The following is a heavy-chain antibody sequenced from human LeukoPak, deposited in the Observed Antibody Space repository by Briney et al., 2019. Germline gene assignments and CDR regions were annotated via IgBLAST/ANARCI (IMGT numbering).Heavy chain of an antibody. CDR2: ISPYNENT. D-gene: IGHD3-22*01. CDR1: GYTFIRNG. V-gene: IGHV1-18*01. J-gene: IGHJ4*02. Sequence: ASVKVSCKASGYTFIRNGISWVRQAPGQGLEWMGWISPYNENTKYLQKLQGRVTLTTDTSTSTAYMELRSLRSDDTAVYYCAIYYYDSSGHPEGVDYWGQGTLVTVSS. CDR3: AIYYYDSSGHPEGVDY.